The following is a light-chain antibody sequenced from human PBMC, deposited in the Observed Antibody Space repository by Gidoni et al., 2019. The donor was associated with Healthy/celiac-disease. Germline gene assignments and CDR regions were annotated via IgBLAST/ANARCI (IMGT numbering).Light chain of an antibody. CDR2: WAS. V-gene: IGKV4-1*01. J-gene: IGKJ4*01. CDR3: QQYYSTPPT. CDR1: QSVLYSTNNTNY. Sequence: DIVMTQCPDSLAVSLGERATIHCKSSQSVLYSTNNTNYVAWYQQKPGQPPKLLIYWASTRESGVPDRFSGSGSGTDFTLTISILQAEDVAVYYCQQYYSTPPTFGGXTKVEIK.